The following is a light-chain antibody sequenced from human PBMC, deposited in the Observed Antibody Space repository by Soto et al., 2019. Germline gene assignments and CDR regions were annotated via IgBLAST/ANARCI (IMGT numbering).Light chain of an antibody. CDR2: QVS. Sequence: QSALAQPASVSGSPGQSITISCTGTSSDVGGYYYVSRYQHHPGKAPKVMIYQVSNRPSGVSNRFSGSKSGNTASLTISGLQAEDEADYYCSSYTSSNTFYVFGTGTKVTVL. V-gene: IGLV2-14*01. J-gene: IGLJ1*01. CDR1: SSDVGGYYY. CDR3: SSYTSSNTFYV.